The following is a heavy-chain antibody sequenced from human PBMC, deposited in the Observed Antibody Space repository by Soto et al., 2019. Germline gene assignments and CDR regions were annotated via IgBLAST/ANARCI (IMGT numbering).Heavy chain of an antibody. D-gene: IGHD6-6*01. J-gene: IGHJ4*02. CDR2: IYWDDDK. CDR1: GFSLSTSGGD. CDR3: AHRRPYSNSPEYFFDY. Sequence: QITLKESGPTLVKPTQTLTLTCTFSGFSLSTSGGDVGWIRQPPGKALEWLALIYWDDDKRYKPSLKSRLTITKGISRNQVVLTMTNMDPLDTATYYCAHRRPYSNSPEYFFDYWGQGTLVTVSS. V-gene: IGHV2-5*02.